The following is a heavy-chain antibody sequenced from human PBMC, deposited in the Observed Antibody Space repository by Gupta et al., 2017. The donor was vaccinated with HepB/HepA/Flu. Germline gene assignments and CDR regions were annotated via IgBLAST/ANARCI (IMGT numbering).Heavy chain of an antibody. D-gene: IGHD3-16*02. J-gene: IGHJ5*02. CDR3: ARHYRSLYDYVWGSYRHNWFDP. CDR1: GGSITSSSYY. Sequence: QLQLQESAPGLVKPSETLSLTCTVSGGSITSSSYYWGWIRQPPGKGLEWIGSIYYSGSTYYNPSLKSRVTISVDTSKNQFSLKLSSVTAADTAVYYCARHYRSLYDYVWGSYRHNWFDPWGQGTLVTVSS. V-gene: IGHV4-39*01. CDR2: IYYSGST.